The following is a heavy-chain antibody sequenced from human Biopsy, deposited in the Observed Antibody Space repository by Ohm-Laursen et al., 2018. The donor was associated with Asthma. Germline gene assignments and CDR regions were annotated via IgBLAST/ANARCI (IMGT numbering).Heavy chain of an antibody. D-gene: IGHD2-21*01. CDR3: AKDERAYYGSDSKYMQPVPLGD. V-gene: IGHV3-30*04. J-gene: IGHJ4*02. CDR1: GFTFSRYV. CDR2: ISNDGKNE. Sequence: SLRLSCTASGFTFSRYVMHWVRQAPGKGLEWVAVISNDGKNEYYGDSVKGRFTISRDKSDNTLYLQMNSLTAEDTAVYHCAKDERAYYGSDSKYMQPVPLGDWGQGTVVIVSA.